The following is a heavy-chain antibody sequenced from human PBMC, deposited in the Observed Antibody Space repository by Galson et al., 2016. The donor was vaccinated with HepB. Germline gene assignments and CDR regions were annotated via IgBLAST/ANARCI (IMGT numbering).Heavy chain of an antibody. CDR3: ARTYGDYFAFDI. CDR2: IDWDDDK. V-gene: IGHV2-70*04. CDR1: GFSVSTSGMR. D-gene: IGHD4-17*01. Sequence: PALVKPTQTLTLTCTFSGFSVSTSGMRVSWIRQPPGKALEWLARIDWDDDKFYSTSLKTRLTISKDTSKNQVVLTMTNVDPVDTATYYCARTYGDYFAFDIWGQGTVVTVSS. J-gene: IGHJ3*02.